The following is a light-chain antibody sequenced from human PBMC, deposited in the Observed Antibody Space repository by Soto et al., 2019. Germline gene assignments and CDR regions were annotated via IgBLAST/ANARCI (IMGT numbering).Light chain of an antibody. V-gene: IGLV1-44*01. CDR1: SSNIGSNT. CDR3: AAWDDSLNGFYV. CDR2: SNN. J-gene: IGLJ1*01. Sequence: QSVLTQPPSASGTPGQRVTISCSGSSSNIGSNTVNWYQQLPGMAPKLLIYSNNQRPSGVPDRFSGSKSGTSASLAISGLQSEDEADYYCAAWDDSLNGFYVFGTGTKATVL.